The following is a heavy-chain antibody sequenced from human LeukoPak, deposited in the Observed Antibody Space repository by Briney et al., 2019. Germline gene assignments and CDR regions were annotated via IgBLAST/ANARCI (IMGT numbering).Heavy chain of an antibody. CDR3: ARELTVTPGGWFDP. J-gene: IGHJ5*02. CDR2: IIPIFGTA. CDR1: GGTFSSYA. D-gene: IGHD4-17*01. Sequence: ASVKVSCKASGGTFSSYAISWVRQAPGQGLEWMGRIIPIFGTANYAQKFQGRVTITTDESTSTAYMELSSLRSEDTAVYYCARELTVTPGGWFDPWGQGTLVTVSS. V-gene: IGHV1-69*05.